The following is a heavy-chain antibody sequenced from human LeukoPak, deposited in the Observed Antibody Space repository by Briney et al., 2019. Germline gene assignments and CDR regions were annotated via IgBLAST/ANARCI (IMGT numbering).Heavy chain of an antibody. CDR3: ARARGYGDHDAFDI. Sequence: ASVKVSCKASGYTFTSYDINWVRQATGQGLEWMGWMNPNSGNTGYAQKFQGRVTVTRNTSISTAYMELSSLRSEDTAVYYCARARGYGDHDAFDIWGQGTMVTVSS. J-gene: IGHJ3*02. CDR2: MNPNSGNT. CDR1: GYTFTSYD. V-gene: IGHV1-8*01. D-gene: IGHD4-17*01.